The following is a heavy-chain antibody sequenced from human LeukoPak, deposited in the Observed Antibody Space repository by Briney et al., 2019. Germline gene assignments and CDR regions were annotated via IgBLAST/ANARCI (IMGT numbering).Heavy chain of an antibody. CDR1: GFTFSSYG. CDR3: AKDPNYSSGWGGGYYYYYMDV. Sequence: GGSLRLSCAASGFTFSSYGMHWVRQAPGKGLEWVAFIRYDGSNKYYADSVKGRFTISRDNSKNTLYLQMNSLRAEDTAVYYCAKDPNYSSGWGGGYYYYYMDVWGKGTTVTISS. J-gene: IGHJ6*03. CDR2: IRYDGSNK. D-gene: IGHD6-19*01. V-gene: IGHV3-30*02.